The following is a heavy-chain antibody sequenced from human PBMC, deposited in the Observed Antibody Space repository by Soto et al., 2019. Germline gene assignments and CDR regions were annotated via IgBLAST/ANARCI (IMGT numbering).Heavy chain of an antibody. CDR2: IYYSGST. CDR3: ARHPSNFWFEP. CDR1: YGSISSSSYL. Sequence: SQTLSLTCTFSYGSISSSSYLLGFIHQPPGKVLEWIGSIYYSGSTYYNPSLKSRVTVSVDTSKNQFSLNLSSVTAAVTAVYYCARHPSNFWFEPWGQGTLVTVSS. V-gene: IGHV4-39*01. D-gene: IGHD4-4*01. J-gene: IGHJ5*02.